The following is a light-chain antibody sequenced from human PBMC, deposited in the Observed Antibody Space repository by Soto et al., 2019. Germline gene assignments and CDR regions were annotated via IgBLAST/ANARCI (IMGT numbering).Light chain of an antibody. J-gene: IGKJ4*01. CDR2: DAS. CDR1: QDISNY. V-gene: IGKV1-33*01. CDR3: QQYDKLRRSA. Sequence: DIQMTQSPSSLSASVGDRVTITCQASQDISNYLNWYQQKPGKAPKLLIYDASNLETGVPSRFSGSGSRTDFTFTISSLQPEDIATYYCQQYDKLRRSAFDGGTKVEIK.